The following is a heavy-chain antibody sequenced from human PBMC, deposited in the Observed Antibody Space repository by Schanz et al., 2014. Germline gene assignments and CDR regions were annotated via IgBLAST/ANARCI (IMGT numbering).Heavy chain of an antibody. CDR2: ISGDHRNT. CDR1: GFTFSTHA. Sequence: EVQLVESGGGLIQPGGSLRLSCAASGFTFSTHAMSWVRQAPGKGLEWVSSISGDHRNTFYADSVRGRFTISRDNAENTLFLQMNSLRAEDTAVYYCARKVVATIGGYYDNWGQGTLXIVSS. CDR3: ARKVVATIGGYYDN. D-gene: IGHD5-12*01. J-gene: IGHJ4*02. V-gene: IGHV3-23*04.